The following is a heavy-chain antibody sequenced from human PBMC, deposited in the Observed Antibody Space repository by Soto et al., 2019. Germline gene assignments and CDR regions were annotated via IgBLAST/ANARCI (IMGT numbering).Heavy chain of an antibody. CDR3: ARLGAAAGYYYYYYMYV. CDR2: IYYSGST. V-gene: IGHV4-59*08. Sequence: QVQLQESGPGLVKPSETLSLTCTVSGGSISSYYWSWIRQPPGKGLEWIGYIYYSGSTNYNPSLKSRVTISVDTSKNQFSLKLSSVTAADMAVYYCARLGAAAGYYYYYYMYVWGKGTTVTVSS. J-gene: IGHJ6*03. D-gene: IGHD6-13*01. CDR1: GGSISSYY.